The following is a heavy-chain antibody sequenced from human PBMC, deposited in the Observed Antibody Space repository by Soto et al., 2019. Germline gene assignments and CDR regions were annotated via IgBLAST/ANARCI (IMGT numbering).Heavy chain of an antibody. CDR1: GGFVSSGSYY. V-gene: IGHV4-34*01. Sequence: QVQLQQWGAGLLKPSETLSLTCAVYGGFVSSGSYYWSWIRQPPGKGLEWIGEMSHSGGTHFNPSLTSRVTISVDTSKNQFSRRMSSVTAADTALYYCARVERGTVTTVVDAFDIWGPGTMVTVSS. CDR2: MSHSGGT. D-gene: IGHD1-1*01. CDR3: ARVERGTVTTVVDAFDI. J-gene: IGHJ3*02.